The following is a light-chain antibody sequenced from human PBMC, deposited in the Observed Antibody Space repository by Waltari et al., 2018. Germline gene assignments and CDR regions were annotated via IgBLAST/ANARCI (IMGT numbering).Light chain of an antibody. CDR2: AAS. CDR3: QQSYTYPRT. V-gene: IGKV1-39*01. J-gene: IGKJ1*01. Sequence: DIQMTQSPSSLSASVGDSVTITCRASQSIDSVLNWYQHKPGRGPKVLIYAASSLQSGVPSRFSGSGSGTAFTLTISSLQPEDFSTYYCQQSYTYPRTFGQGTKVEIK. CDR1: QSIDSV.